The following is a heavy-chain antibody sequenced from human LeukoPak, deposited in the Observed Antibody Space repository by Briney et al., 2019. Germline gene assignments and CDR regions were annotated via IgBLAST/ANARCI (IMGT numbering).Heavy chain of an antibody. CDR3: ARGYNWNPGFDY. Sequence: SETLSLTCTVSGGSINNYYWSWIRQPPGKGLEWIGYIYYSGSTNYNPSLKSRVTISVGTSKNHFSLKLSSVTAADTAVYYCARGYNWNPGFDYWGQGTLVTVSS. D-gene: IGHD1-20*01. V-gene: IGHV4-59*08. J-gene: IGHJ4*02. CDR2: IYYSGST. CDR1: GGSINNYY.